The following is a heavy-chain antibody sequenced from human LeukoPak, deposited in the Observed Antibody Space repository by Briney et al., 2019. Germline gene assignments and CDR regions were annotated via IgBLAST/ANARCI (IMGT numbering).Heavy chain of an antibody. Sequence: PGGSLRLSCAASGFTFSSYAMHWVRQAPGKGLEWVAVISYDGSNKYYADSVKGRFTISRDNSKNTLYLQMNSLRAEDTAVYYCARADVATIFRTPPLDYWGQGTLVTVSS. CDR1: GFTFSSYA. J-gene: IGHJ4*02. CDR2: ISYDGSNK. V-gene: IGHV3-30*01. D-gene: IGHD5-12*01. CDR3: ARADVATIFRTPPLDY.